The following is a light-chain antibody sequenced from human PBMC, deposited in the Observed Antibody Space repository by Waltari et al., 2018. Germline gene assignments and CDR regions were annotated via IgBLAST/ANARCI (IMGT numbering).Light chain of an antibody. V-gene: IGLV3-21*01. CDR3: QVWDSDAGQPL. Sequence: SYFVTQSPSVSVTPGQTASVSCGGYNIEKKSVHWYQQKPGQAPVLVITYDDDRPPGIPQRFSGPNAGNAAILTISRVEAGDEADYYCQVWDSDAGQPLFGGGTKLTV. J-gene: IGLJ2*01. CDR1: NIEKKS. CDR2: YDD.